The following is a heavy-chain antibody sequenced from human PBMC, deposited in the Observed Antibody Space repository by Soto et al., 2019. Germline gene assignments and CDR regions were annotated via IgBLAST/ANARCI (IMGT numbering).Heavy chain of an antibody. CDR2: IIPIFGTT. CDR3: ARLHSHGTYGMDV. J-gene: IGHJ6*02. CDR1: GGSFTYT. V-gene: IGHV1-69*13. Sequence: SMKVSCKASGGSFTYTLSWVRQAPGQGLEWMGGIIPIFGTTNYAQKFQGRVTITADEPTKTAYMELSTLRSKDTALYYCARLHSHGTYGMDVWGQGTMVIV. D-gene: IGHD5-18*01.